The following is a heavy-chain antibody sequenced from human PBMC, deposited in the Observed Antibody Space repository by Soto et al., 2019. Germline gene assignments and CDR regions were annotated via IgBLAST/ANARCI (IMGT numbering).Heavy chain of an antibody. D-gene: IGHD3-10*01. Sequence: QVQLQESGPGLVKPSETLSLTCTVSGGSISSYYWSWIRQPPGKGLEWIGYIYYSGSTNYNPSLKSRVTISVDTSKNQVSLMRSSVTAADTAVYYCARVWGGAFDIWGQVTMVTVSS. CDR2: IYYSGST. CDR1: GGSISSYY. J-gene: IGHJ3*02. V-gene: IGHV4-59*01. CDR3: ARVWGGAFDI.